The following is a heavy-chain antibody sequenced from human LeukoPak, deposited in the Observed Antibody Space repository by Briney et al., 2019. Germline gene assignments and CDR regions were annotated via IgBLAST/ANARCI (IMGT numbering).Heavy chain of an antibody. D-gene: IGHD6-13*01. CDR2: ISANGGDT. J-gene: IGHJ4*02. CDR1: GFTLSNFA. V-gene: IGHV3-23*01. Sequence: GGSLRLSCAASGFTLSNFAMGWVRQAPGKGLQWVSLISANGGDTYYADSVKGRFTISTDNSKNTLYLQMTSLRAEDTAVYYCARDQEDLAAAGLYYFDYWGQGTLVTVSS. CDR3: ARDQEDLAAAGLYYFDY.